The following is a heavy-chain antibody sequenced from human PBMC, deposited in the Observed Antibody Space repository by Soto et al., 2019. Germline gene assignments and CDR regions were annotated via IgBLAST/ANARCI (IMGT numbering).Heavy chain of an antibody. D-gene: IGHD4-4*01. Sequence: QVQLVESGGGLVKPGGSLRLSCAASGFTYSDYYMSWIRQAPGKGLEWVSYISSSSSYTNYADSVKGRFTISRDNAKNSLYLQMNSLRAEDKAVYYCASVLMTTPDYWGQGTLVTVSS. CDR2: ISSSSSYT. J-gene: IGHJ4*02. V-gene: IGHV3-11*06. CDR1: GFTYSDYY. CDR3: ASVLMTTPDY.